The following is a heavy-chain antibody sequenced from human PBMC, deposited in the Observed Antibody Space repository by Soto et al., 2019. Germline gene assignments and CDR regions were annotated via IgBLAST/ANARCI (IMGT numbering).Heavy chain of an antibody. Sequence: QVQLVQSGAEVKKPGASVKVSCKASGYTFTSYGISWVRQAPGQGLEWMGWISAYNGNTNYAQKLQGRVTMTTDTSTSTACMELRSLRSDDPAVYYCARGGGGRSANWYFDLWGRGTLVTVSS. J-gene: IGHJ2*01. D-gene: IGHD1-26*01. CDR3: ARGGGGRSANWYFDL. CDR1: GYTFTSYG. CDR2: ISAYNGNT. V-gene: IGHV1-18*01.